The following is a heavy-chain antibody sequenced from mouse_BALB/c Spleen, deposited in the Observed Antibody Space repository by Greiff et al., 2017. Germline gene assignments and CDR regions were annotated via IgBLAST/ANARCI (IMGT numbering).Heavy chain of an antibody. J-gene: IGHJ4*01. V-gene: IGHV5-6*01. D-gene: IGHD2-2*01. Sequence: EVKLVESGGDLVKPGGSLKLSCAASGFTFSSYGMSWVRQTPDKRLEWVATISSGGSYTYYPDSVKGRFTISRDNAKNTLYLQMSSLKSEDTAMYYCARQPGYGYDGAMDYWGQGTSVTVSS. CDR3: ARQPGYGYDGAMDY. CDR2: ISSGGSYT. CDR1: GFTFSSYG.